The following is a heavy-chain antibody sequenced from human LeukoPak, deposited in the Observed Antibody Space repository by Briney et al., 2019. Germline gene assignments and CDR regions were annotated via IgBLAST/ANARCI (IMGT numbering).Heavy chain of an antibody. J-gene: IGHJ3*02. CDR1: GFAFSRQS. V-gene: IGHV3-9*01. Sequence: PGGSLRLSCAASGFAFSRQSMNWVRQAPGKGLEWVSGISWNSGSIGYADSVKGRFTISRDNAKNSLYLQMNSLRAEDTALYYCAKDLTFGGAIDAFDIWGQGTMVTVSS. D-gene: IGHD3-16*01. CDR3: AKDLTFGGAIDAFDI. CDR2: ISWNSGSI.